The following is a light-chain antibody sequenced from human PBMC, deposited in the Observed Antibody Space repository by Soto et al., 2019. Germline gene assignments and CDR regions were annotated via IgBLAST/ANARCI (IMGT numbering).Light chain of an antibody. CDR2: DVS. Sequence: QSALTQPAPVSGSPGQSITISCTGTSSDVGGYSYVSWYQQHPGKAPKLMIYDVSNRPSGVSNRFSGSKSGNTASLTISGLQAEDEADYYCSSYTSSSTLVFGGGTQLTVL. J-gene: IGLJ2*01. CDR1: SSDVGGYSY. CDR3: SSYTSSSTLV. V-gene: IGLV2-14*01.